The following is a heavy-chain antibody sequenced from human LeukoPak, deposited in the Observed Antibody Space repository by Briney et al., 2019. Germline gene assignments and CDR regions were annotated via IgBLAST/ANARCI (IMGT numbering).Heavy chain of an antibody. D-gene: IGHD4-17*01. CDR1: GGTFSSYA. J-gene: IGHJ4*02. V-gene: IGHV1-69*04. CDR2: IIPILGIA. Sequence: SVKVSCKASGGTFSSYAISWVRQAPGQGIEWMGRIIPILGIANYAQKFQGRVTITADKSTSTAYMELSSLRSEDTAVYYCARGENYGDSSFDYWGQGTLVTVSS. CDR3: ARGENYGDSSFDY.